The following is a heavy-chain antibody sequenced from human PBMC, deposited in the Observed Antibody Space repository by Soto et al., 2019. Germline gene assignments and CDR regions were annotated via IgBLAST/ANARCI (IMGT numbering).Heavy chain of an antibody. CDR1: GFTFSGSA. D-gene: IGHD2-15*01. V-gene: IGHV3-73*01. CDR3: TGPNLGYCSGGSCGGFDP. J-gene: IGHJ5*02. CDR2: IRSKANSYAT. Sequence: GGSLRLSCAASGFTFSGSAMHWVRQASGKGLEWVGRIRSKANSYATAYAASVKGRFTISRDDSKNTAYLQMNSLKTEDTAVYYCTGPNLGYCSGGSCGGFDPWGQGTLVTVSS.